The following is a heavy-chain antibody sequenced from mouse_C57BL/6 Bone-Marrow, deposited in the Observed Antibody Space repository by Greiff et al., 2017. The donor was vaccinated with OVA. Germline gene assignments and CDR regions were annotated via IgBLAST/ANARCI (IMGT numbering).Heavy chain of an antibody. CDR1: GYSITSGYY. CDR2: ISYDGST. CDR3: ARSLPLYYGSSTEAWFAY. D-gene: IGHD1-1*01. J-gene: IGHJ3*01. Sequence: EVKLQESGPGLVKPSQSLSLTCSVTGYSITSGYYWNWIRQFPGNKLEWMGYISYDGSTNYNPSLKNRISITRDTSKNQFFLKLNSVTTEDTATYYCARSLPLYYGSSTEAWFAYWGQGTLVTVSA. V-gene: IGHV3-6*01.